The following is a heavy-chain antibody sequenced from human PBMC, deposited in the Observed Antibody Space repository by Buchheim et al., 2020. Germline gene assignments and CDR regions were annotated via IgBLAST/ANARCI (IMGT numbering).Heavy chain of an antibody. Sequence: QVQLQQWGAGLLKPSETLSLTCAVYGGSFSGYYWSWIRQPPGKGLEWIGEINHSGTTNYNPSLKSRVTLSVDTSKNQFSLKLSSVTAADTAVYYCARGYCSGGNCLVYFDYWGQGTL. CDR1: GGSFSGYY. V-gene: IGHV4-34*01. CDR2: INHSGTT. D-gene: IGHD2-15*01. J-gene: IGHJ4*02. CDR3: ARGYCSGGNCLVYFDY.